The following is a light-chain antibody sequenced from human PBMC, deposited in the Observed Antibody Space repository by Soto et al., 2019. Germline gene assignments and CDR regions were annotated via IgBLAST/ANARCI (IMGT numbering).Light chain of an antibody. CDR3: EQYDSAPLYT. CDR2: GAT. J-gene: IGKJ2*01. CDR1: QSVRRSY. Sequence: EIVLTQSPGTLSLSPGERATLSCRASQSVRRSYLAWYRQKPRQAPRLRIYGATSRATGIPDRFSGSGSGTDFTLTISRLEPGDFAVYYCEQYDSAPLYTFGQGTELEIK. V-gene: IGKV3-20*01.